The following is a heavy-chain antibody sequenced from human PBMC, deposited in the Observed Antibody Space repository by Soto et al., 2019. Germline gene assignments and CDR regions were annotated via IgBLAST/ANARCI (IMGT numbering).Heavy chain of an antibody. CDR1: GGSISSSSYY. CDR3: ARRVLAPYTVGALLWFGELLPSWFDP. J-gene: IGHJ5*02. Sequence: QLQLQESGPGLVKPSETLSLTCTVSGGSISSSSYYWGWIRQPPGKGLEWIGSIYYSGSTYYNPSLKSRVTISVDTSKNQFSLKLSSVTAADTAVYYCARRVLAPYTVGALLWFGELLPSWFDPWGQGTLVTVSS. CDR2: IYYSGST. D-gene: IGHD3-10*01. V-gene: IGHV4-39*01.